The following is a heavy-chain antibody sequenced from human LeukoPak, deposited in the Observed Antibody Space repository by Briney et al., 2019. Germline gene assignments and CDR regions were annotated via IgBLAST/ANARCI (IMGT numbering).Heavy chain of an antibody. CDR3: ARTTVTTVDWFDP. V-gene: IGHV1-18*01. CDR2: ISAYNGNT. Sequence: ASVKVSCKASGYTFTIYGINWVRQAPGQGLEWMGWISAYNGNTNYAQKLQGRVTMTTDTSTSTAYMELRSLRSDDTAVYYCARTTVTTVDWFDPWGQGTLVTVSS. CDR1: GYTFTIYG. J-gene: IGHJ5*02. D-gene: IGHD4-17*01.